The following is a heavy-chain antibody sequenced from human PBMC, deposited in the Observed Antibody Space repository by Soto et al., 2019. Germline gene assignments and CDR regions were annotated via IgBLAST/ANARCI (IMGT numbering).Heavy chain of an antibody. Sequence: SSNWWSGVRQPPGQGLEWVGLIKSKTDGGTTDYAAPVKGRFTISRDDSKNTLYLQMNSLKTEDTAVYYCTTDLTWRITMVRGVITARWFDPWGQGTLVTVS. CDR1: SSNW. CDR2: IKSKTDGGTT. V-gene: IGHV3-15*01. J-gene: IGHJ5*02. D-gene: IGHD3-10*01. CDR3: TTDLTWRITMVRGVITARWFDP.